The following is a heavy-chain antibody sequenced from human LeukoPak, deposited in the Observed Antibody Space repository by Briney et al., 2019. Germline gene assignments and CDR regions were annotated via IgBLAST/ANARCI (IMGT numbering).Heavy chain of an antibody. D-gene: IGHD6-13*01. CDR2: ISGSGAGT. V-gene: IGHV3-23*01. J-gene: IGHJ4*02. Sequence: PGGSLRLSCAASGFTFSSYAMSWVRQAPGKGLKWVSAISGSGAGTDYADSVKGRFTISSDNSKNTLYLQMHSLRAEDTAVYYCATNTSSWSFDYWGQGALVTVSS. CDR1: GFTFSSYA. CDR3: ATNTSSWSFDY.